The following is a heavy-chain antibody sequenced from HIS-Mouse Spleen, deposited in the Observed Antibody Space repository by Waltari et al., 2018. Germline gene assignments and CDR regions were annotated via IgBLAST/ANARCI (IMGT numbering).Heavy chain of an antibody. CDR1: GGSISSSSYY. CDR3: ARGGVGATEYFQH. J-gene: IGHJ1*01. CDR2: IYYSGST. D-gene: IGHD1-26*01. V-gene: IGHV4-39*07. Sequence: QLQLQESGPGLVKPSETLSLTCTVSGGSISSSSYYWGCIRQPPGKGLEWIGSIYYSGSTYYNPSLKSRVTISVDTSKNQFSLKLSSVTAADTAVYYCARGGVGATEYFQHWGQGTLVTVSS.